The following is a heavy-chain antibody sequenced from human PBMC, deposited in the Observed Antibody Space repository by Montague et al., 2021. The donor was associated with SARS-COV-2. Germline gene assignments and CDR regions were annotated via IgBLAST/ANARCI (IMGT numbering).Heavy chain of an antibody. J-gene: IGHJ6*02. CDR3: ARMDILTGYYAYGMDV. CDR1: GFSLSTSGMC. CDR2: IDWDDDK. D-gene: IGHD3-9*01. V-gene: IGHV2-70*01. Sequence: PALVKPTQTLTLTCTFSGFSLSTSGMCVSWIRQPPGKALEWLALIDWDDDKYYSTSLKTRLTISKDTSKNQVVLTVTNMDSVDTATYYCARMDILTGYYAYGMDVWGQGTTVTVSS.